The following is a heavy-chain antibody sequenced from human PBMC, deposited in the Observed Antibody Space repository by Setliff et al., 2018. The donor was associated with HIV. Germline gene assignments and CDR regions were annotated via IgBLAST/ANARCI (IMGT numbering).Heavy chain of an antibody. CDR3: ARDMTYHFGAGSYLSTNQHDY. J-gene: IGHJ4*02. Sequence: GGSLRLSCAASGFTFSSARMGWVRQAPAKGLEWVANISPDGSATYYVDSVKGRFTISRDNAKNSLFLQMNSLRAEDTAVYYCARDMTYHFGAGSYLSTNQHDYWGQGQWSPSPQ. CDR1: GFTFSSAR. V-gene: IGHV3-7*01. D-gene: IGHD3-10*01. CDR2: ISPDGSAT.